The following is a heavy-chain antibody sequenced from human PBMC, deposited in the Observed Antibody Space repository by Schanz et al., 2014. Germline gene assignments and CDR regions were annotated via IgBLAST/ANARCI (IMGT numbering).Heavy chain of an antibody. J-gene: IGHJ3*02. Sequence: QVQLQESGPGLVKPSGTLSLTCAVSGASISSSNWWSWVRQPPGKGLEWIGEIYHSGNTNYNASLKSRVTISVDKSKNQFSLNLSSATAADTTVDYCARDRGRGDLPGDIWGQGTMVTVSS. V-gene: IGHV4-4*02. CDR1: GASISSSNW. D-gene: IGHD4-17*01. CDR2: IYHSGNT. CDR3: ARDRGRGDLPGDI.